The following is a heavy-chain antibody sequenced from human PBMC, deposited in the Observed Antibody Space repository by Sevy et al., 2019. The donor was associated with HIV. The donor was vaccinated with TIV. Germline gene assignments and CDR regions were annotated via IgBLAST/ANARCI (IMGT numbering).Heavy chain of an antibody. CDR1: GDTFNTYA. CDR2: IVPKFGTA. Sequence: ASVKVSCKASGDTFNTYAIVWVREAPGQGLEWMGGIVPKFGTANYAQKFQGKVTMTADESTSTAYMVLSSLRSEDTAVYYCARRGITIFGVLTFDIWGQGTMVTVSS. CDR3: ARRGITIFGVLTFDI. V-gene: IGHV1-69*13. D-gene: IGHD3-3*01. J-gene: IGHJ3*02.